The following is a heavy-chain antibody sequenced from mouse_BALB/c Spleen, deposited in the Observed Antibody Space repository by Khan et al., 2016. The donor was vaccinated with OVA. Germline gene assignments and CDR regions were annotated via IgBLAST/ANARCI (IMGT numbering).Heavy chain of an antibody. CDR2: IFPNNGDS. V-gene: IGHV1S29*02. CDR3: LRSGYGSLAY. Sequence: VQLQQSGPELVKPGASVKISCRASGYIFTDYILDWVKQSHGKSLEWIGYIFPNNGDSDYNQKFKTRATLNVDISSSTAYMELRSLTSEDSAIYSGLRSGYGSLAYWGQGTLVTVSA. D-gene: IGHD2-2*01. J-gene: IGHJ3*01. CDR1: GYIFTDYI.